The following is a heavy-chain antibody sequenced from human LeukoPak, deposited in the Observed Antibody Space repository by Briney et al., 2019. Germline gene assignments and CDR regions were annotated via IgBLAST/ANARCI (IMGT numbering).Heavy chain of an antibody. CDR3: ARGVPAEAARPHFNYYYGMDV. D-gene: IGHD6-6*01. J-gene: IGHJ6*02. V-gene: IGHV4-34*01. Sequence: SETLSLTCSVSGGSISGYYWSWIRQPPGKGLEWIGEINHSGSTNYNPSLKSRVTISVDTSKNQFSLKLSSVTAADTAVYYCARGVPAEAARPHFNYYYGMDVWGQGTTVTVSS. CDR1: GGSISGYY. CDR2: INHSGST.